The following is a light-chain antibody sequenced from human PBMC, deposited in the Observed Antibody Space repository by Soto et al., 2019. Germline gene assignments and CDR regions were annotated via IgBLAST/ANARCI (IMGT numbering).Light chain of an antibody. CDR2: DAS. Sequence: ELVMTQSPATLSVSPGERATLSRRASQSVSSDLALYHQKPGQAPRLLIYDASTRATGIPARFSGSGSGTEFNLTINRLQPEDFAVYYCQQYNNWTRTFGQGTKVEIK. J-gene: IGKJ1*01. V-gene: IGKV3-15*01. CDR3: QQYNNWTRT. CDR1: QSVSSD.